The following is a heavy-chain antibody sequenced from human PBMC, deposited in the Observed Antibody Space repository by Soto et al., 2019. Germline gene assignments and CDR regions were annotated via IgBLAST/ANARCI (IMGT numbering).Heavy chain of an antibody. CDR3: AKDLSVQVDSFDI. Sequence: EVQLLESGGGLVQPGGSLRISCAASGFTFSSYAMSWVRQAPGKGLEWVSAISGSGGSTYYADSVKGRFTISRDNSKNTLYLQMNSLRAEVSAVYCCAKDLSVQVDSFDIWGQGTMVTVSS. CDR2: ISGSGGST. V-gene: IGHV3-23*01. J-gene: IGHJ3*02. CDR1: GFTFSSYA.